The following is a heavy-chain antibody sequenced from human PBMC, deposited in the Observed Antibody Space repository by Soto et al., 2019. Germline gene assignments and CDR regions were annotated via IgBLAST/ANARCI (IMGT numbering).Heavy chain of an antibody. CDR3: AHGIDFYVFWCGYLRPVPAPYYFAC. CDR1: GFSLSTSGVG. CDR2: IYWNDDK. J-gene: IGHJ4*02. Sequence: SGPTLVNPTQTLTLTCTFSGFSLSTSGVGVGWIRQPPGKALEWLALIYWNDDKRYSPSLKSRLTITKDTSKNQVVLTMTNMELGNTATYYCAHGIDFYVFWCGYLRPVPAPYYFACWGRESRVAVSS. D-gene: IGHD3-3*01. V-gene: IGHV2-5*01.